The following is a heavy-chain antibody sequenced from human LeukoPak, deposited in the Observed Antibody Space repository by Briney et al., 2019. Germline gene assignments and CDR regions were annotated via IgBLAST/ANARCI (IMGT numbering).Heavy chain of an antibody. V-gene: IGHV1-69*13. D-gene: IGHD2-21*01. CDR1: GGTFSSYA. Sequence: SVNVSCKASGGTFSSYAISWVRQAPGQGLEWMGGIIPIFGTANYAQKFQGRVTITADESTSTAYMELSSLRSEDTAVYYCARGGGIDYYYYYGMDVWGQGTTVTVSS. CDR3: ARGGGIDYYYYYGMDV. J-gene: IGHJ6*02. CDR2: IIPIFGTA.